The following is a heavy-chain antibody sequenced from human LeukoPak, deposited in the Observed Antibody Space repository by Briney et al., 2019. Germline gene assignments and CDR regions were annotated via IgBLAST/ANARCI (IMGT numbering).Heavy chain of an antibody. D-gene: IGHD3-10*01. CDR3: AKCGAYYYGSGSYGFIDY. J-gene: IGHJ4*02. CDR1: GFTFSSYW. V-gene: IGHV3-74*01. CDR2: INSDGSST. Sequence: GGSLRLSCAASGFTFSSYWMHWVRQAPGKGLVWVSRINSDGSSTSYADSVKGRFTISRDNSKNTLYLQMNSLRAEDTAVYYCAKCGAYYYGSGSYGFIDYWGQGTLVTVSS.